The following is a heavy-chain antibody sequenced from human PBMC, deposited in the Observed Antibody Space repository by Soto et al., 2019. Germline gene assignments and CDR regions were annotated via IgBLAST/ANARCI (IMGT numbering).Heavy chain of an antibody. V-gene: IGHV3-23*01. D-gene: IGHD6-19*01. J-gene: IGHJ6*03. CDR1: GFSFSTFA. CDR3: AKDLWGSSATYYYNYMDV. CDR2: ISSSGGST. Sequence: GGSLRLSCAASGFSFSTFAMGWVRQAPGKGLEWVSGISSSGGSTYYADAVKGRFTIYRDNSKNTLYLHMKSLRAEDTAVYFCAKDLWGSSATYYYNYMDVWGRGTTVTVSS.